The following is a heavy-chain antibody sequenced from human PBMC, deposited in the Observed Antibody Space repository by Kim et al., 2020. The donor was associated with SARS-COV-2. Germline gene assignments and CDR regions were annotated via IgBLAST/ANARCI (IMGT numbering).Heavy chain of an antibody. Sequence: GGSLRLSCAASGFTFDDYAMHWVRQAPGKGLEWVSLISVDGGSTYYADSVKGRFTISRDNSKNSLYLQMNSLITEDTALYYCAKDMGSSSWYRGRNYYYYYGMDVWGQGTTVTVSS. CDR1: GFTFDDYA. CDR2: ISVDGGST. V-gene: IGHV3-43*02. CDR3: AKDMGSSSWYRGRNYYYYYGMDV. J-gene: IGHJ6*02. D-gene: IGHD6-13*01.